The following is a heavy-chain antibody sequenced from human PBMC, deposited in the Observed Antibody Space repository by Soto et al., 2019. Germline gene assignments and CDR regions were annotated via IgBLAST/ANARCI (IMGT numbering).Heavy chain of an antibody. CDR3: ATYGAAGAAMGV. CDR2: IISGGEYV. Sequence: EVQLVESGGGLVKPGGSLRLSCAASGLTFSTYGMNWVRQAPGKGLEWVASIISGGEYVGYADSEKGRLTISRDNAKNSLYLQLDSLGVEDTAVYYCATYGAAGAAMGVWGQGTTVTVSS. CDR1: GLTFSTYG. J-gene: IGHJ6*02. D-gene: IGHD6-13*01. V-gene: IGHV3-21*01.